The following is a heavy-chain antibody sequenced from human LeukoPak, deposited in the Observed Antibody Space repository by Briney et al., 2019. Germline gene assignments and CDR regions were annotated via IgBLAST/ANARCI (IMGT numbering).Heavy chain of an antibody. V-gene: IGHV3-23*01. CDR2: IWHDGNRK. CDR3: AREQSGTRGWYTVDY. D-gene: IGHD6-19*01. J-gene: IGHJ4*02. Sequence: GGSLRLSCAASGFTFSTYAITWIRQGPGKGLEWVSAIWHDGNRKYYANSVRGRFTISRDNSKDTVYLQINGLGVEDTAVYYCAREQSGTRGWYTVDYWGQGILVTVAS. CDR1: GFTFSTYA.